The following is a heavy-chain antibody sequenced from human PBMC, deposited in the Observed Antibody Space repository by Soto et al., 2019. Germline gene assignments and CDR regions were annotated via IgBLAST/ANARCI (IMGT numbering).Heavy chain of an antibody. Sequence: ASVKVSCKASGYTFTSYCISWVRQAPGQGLEWMVWISAYNGNTNYAQKLQGRVTMTTDTSTSTAYMELRSLRSDDTAVYYCAREYYYDSSGYSYYYYGMDVWGQGTTVT. J-gene: IGHJ6*02. CDR3: AREYYYDSSGYSYYYYGMDV. V-gene: IGHV1-18*04. CDR2: ISAYNGNT. D-gene: IGHD3-22*01. CDR1: GYTFTSYC.